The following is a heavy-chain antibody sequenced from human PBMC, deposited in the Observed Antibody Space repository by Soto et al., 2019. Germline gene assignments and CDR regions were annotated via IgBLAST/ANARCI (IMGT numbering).Heavy chain of an antibody. CDR1: GYSFTSYW. J-gene: IGHJ6*02. D-gene: IGHD5-12*01. Sequence: GECLKISCKGSGYSFTSYWIGWVRQMPGKGLEWMGIIYPGDSDTRYSPSFQGQVTISADKSISTAYLQWSSLKASDTAMYYCGREIVATANHNYYGMDAWGQGTTVTVSS. CDR2: IYPGDSDT. CDR3: GREIVATANHNYYGMDA. V-gene: IGHV5-51*01.